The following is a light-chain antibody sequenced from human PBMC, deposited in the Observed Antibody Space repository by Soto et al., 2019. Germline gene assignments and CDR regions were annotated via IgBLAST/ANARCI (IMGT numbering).Light chain of an antibody. CDR1: SSDVGGYYY. Sequence: QSALTQPPSASGSPGQSVTISCTGTSSDVGGYYYVSWYQQHPGNAPKLMIYEVSPRPSGVPDRCSGSTSGNTASLTGPGLQDEDEADYDWSAYAGSNHEVFGGGTKLTVL. V-gene: IGLV2-8*01. CDR2: EVS. CDR3: SAYAGSNHEV. J-gene: IGLJ2*01.